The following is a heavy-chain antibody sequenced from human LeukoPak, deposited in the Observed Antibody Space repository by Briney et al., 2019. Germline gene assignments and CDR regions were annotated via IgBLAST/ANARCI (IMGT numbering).Heavy chain of an antibody. CDR1: GYTFTGYY. D-gene: IGHD3-10*01. CDR2: INPNSGGT. J-gene: IGHJ4*02. Sequence: GASVKVSCKASGYTFTGYYMHWVRQAPGQGLEWMGWINPNSGGTNYAQKFQGRVTMTRDTSISTAYMELSRLRSDDTAVYYCARGRRYYGSGSYYEDYWGQGTLVTVSS. V-gene: IGHV1-2*02. CDR3: ARGRRYYGSGSYYEDY.